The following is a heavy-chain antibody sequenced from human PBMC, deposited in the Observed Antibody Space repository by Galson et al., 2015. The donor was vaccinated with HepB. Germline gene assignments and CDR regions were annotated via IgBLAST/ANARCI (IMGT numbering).Heavy chain of an antibody. CDR2: SALPGGST. CDR1: GFTFSSYR. J-gene: IGHJ4*02. Sequence: YAGSGFTFSSYRGDWVRQGPVEAVVWVAHSALPGGSTSDTDAVEGRFAISRDNAKNTLYLQMNSLRVEDTAVYYCVRDFGGRDDYWGQGTLVTVSS. V-gene: IGHV3-74*01. CDR3: VRDFGGRDDY. D-gene: IGHD3-16*01.